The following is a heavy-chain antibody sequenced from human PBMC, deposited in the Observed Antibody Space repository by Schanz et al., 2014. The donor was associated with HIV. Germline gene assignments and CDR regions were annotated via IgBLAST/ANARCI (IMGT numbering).Heavy chain of an antibody. V-gene: IGHV3-30*03. CDR1: GLTFSSYG. Sequence: QVQLVESGGGVVQPGRSLRLSCAGSGLTFSSYGMHWVRQAPGKGLGWVAVISYDGSNKYYADSVKGRFTISRDNSKNTLYLQMNSLRGEDTAVYYCATAAVTDYSDNWGQGTLVTVSS. J-gene: IGHJ4*02. CDR2: ISYDGSNK. CDR3: ATAAVTDYSDN. D-gene: IGHD4-17*01.